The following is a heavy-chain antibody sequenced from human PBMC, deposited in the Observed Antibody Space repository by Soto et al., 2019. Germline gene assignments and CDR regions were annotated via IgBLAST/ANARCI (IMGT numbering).Heavy chain of an antibody. D-gene: IGHD3-3*01. CDR3: AREGITIFGVVRAGYMDV. Sequence: EVQLVESGGGLVQPGGSLRLSCAASGFTFSSYSMNRVRQAPGKGLEWVSYISSSSSTIYYADSVKGRFTISRDNAKNSLYLQMNSLRAEDTAVYYCAREGITIFGVVRAGYMDVWGKGTTVTVSS. CDR1: GFTFSSYS. CDR2: ISSSSSTI. V-gene: IGHV3-48*01. J-gene: IGHJ6*03.